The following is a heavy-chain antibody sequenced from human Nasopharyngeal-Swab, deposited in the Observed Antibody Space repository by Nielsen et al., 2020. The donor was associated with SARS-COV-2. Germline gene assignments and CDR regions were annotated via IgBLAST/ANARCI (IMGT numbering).Heavy chain of an antibody. Sequence: AATPSLTCAVYGGSFSGYYWSWIRQPAGKGLEWIGRIYTSGSTNYNPSLKSRVTISVDTSKNQFSRKLSSVTAADTAVYYCARGLRGVTTYYYYYYMDVWGKGTTVTVSS. D-gene: IGHD4-17*01. CDR2: IYTSGST. V-gene: IGHV4-59*10. J-gene: IGHJ6*03. CDR3: ARGLRGVTTYYYYYYMDV. CDR1: GGSFSGYY.